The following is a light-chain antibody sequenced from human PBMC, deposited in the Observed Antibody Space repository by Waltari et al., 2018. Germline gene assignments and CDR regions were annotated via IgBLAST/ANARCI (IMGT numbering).Light chain of an antibody. Sequence: QSAMTHPTSVSGSPGQSITITCVGSSGDPSDYARVSCYQHFSGEVPGLILYEVSNRPSGVSTRFSGSNSGTTASLVISGLQSADEATYYCSSHTKSDTWVFGGGTTLTVL. CDR1: SGDPSDYAR. CDR2: EVS. CDR3: SSHTKSDTWV. V-gene: IGLV2-14*01. J-gene: IGLJ3*02.